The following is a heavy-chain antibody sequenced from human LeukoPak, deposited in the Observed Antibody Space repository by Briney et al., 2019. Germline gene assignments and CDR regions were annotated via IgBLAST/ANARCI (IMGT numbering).Heavy chain of an antibody. D-gene: IGHD5-12*01. CDR3: ARALWNSGYPFDY. CDR1: GYTFTSYA. J-gene: IGHJ4*02. CDR2: INAGNGNT. Sequence: ASVKVSCKASGYTFTSYAIHWVRQAPGQRLEWMGWINAGNGNTKYPQKFQGRVTITRDTSASTAYMELSSLRSEDTAVYYCARALWNSGYPFDYWGQGTLVTVSS. V-gene: IGHV1-3*01.